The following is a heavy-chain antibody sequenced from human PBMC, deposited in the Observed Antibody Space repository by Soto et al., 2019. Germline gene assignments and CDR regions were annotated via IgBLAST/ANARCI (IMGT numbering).Heavy chain of an antibody. CDR1: RYTFTRYD. D-gene: IGHD5-18*01. CDR3: ARESSYGLVY. CDR2: MNPNSGNT. J-gene: IGHJ4*02. V-gene: IGHV1-8*01. Sequence: ASVKVSCKASRYTFTRYDINWVRQATGQGLEWMGWMNPNSGNTAYAQKFQGRVTMTRNTSISTAYMELSSLRSEDTDVYYCARESSYGLVYWGQGTLVTVSS.